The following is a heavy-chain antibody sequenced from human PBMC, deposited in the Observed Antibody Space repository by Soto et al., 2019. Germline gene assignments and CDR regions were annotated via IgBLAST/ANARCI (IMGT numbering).Heavy chain of an antibody. CDR2: IYYSGST. Sequence: QVQLQESGPGLVKPSPPLSLTCTVSGGSISSGGYYWSWIRQHPGKGLEWIGYIYYSGSTYYNPSLKSRVTISVDTYKNQFPLKLSSVTAADTAVYYCARDKRNYDPNYYYYGMDVWGQGTTVTVSS. V-gene: IGHV4-31*03. J-gene: IGHJ6*02. CDR1: GGSISSGGYY. CDR3: ARDKRNYDPNYYYYGMDV. D-gene: IGHD1-7*01.